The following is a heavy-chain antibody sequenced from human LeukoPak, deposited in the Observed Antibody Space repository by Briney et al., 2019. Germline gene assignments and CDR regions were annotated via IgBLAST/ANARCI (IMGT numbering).Heavy chain of an antibody. D-gene: IGHD2-2*01. CDR1: GYTFTGYY. J-gene: IGHJ5*02. CDR2: INPNSGGT. CDR3: ARWEYDIVVVPAAGFDP. Sequence: GASVKVSCKASGYTFTGYYMHWVRQAPGQGLEWMGWINPNSGGTNYAQKFQGRVTMTRDTSISTAYMELSRLRSDDTAVYYCARWEYDIVVVPAAGFDPWGQGTLVTVSS. V-gene: IGHV1-2*02.